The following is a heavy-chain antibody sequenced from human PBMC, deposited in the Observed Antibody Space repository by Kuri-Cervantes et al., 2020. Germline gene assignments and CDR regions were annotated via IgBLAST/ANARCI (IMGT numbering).Heavy chain of an antibody. V-gene: IGHV3-30*02. Sequence: GESLKISCAASGFMFSTYAMQWVRQAPGKGLEWVAFIRYDGSIQYYADAVKGRFTISRDNSKNTLYLQMNSLRTEDTAVYSCARDPGESQIVGLFDYCGQGTLVTVSS. CDR1: GFMFSTYA. CDR2: IRYDGSIQ. J-gene: IGHJ4*02. CDR3: ARDPGESQIVGLFDY. D-gene: IGHD1-26*01.